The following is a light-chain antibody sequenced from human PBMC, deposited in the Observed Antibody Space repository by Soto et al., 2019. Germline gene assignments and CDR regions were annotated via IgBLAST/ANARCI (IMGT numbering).Light chain of an antibody. Sequence: EIVLTQSPATLSLSPGERATLSCRASQSFSTYLAWYQQKPGQAPRLLIYDASTRATGIPARFSGSGSGTDFTLTISSLEPEDFAVYYCQQRSNWPPTWTFGQGTKVEIK. CDR2: DAS. CDR1: QSFSTY. J-gene: IGKJ1*01. CDR3: QQRSNWPPTWT. V-gene: IGKV3-11*01.